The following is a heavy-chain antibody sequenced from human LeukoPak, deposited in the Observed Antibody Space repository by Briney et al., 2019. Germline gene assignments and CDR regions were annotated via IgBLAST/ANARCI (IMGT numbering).Heavy chain of an antibody. CDR2: ISGAGVNT. D-gene: IGHD6-25*01. Sequence: GGSLRLSCAASGFTFSSYAMNWVRQAPGKGLEWVSSISGAGVNTYYVDSVEGRFTISRDNSKNTLSLQMNSLRAEDTAVYYCTKDKRGYQRAIDYWGQGILVTVSS. CDR1: GFTFSSYA. V-gene: IGHV3-23*01. CDR3: TKDKRGYQRAIDY. J-gene: IGHJ4*02.